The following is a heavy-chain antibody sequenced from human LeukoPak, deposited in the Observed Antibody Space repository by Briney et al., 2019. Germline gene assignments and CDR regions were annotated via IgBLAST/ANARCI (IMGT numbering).Heavy chain of an antibody. CDR2: ISSSSNYI. J-gene: IGHJ5*02. CDR1: EFTFSSYS. D-gene: IGHD6-13*01. Sequence: GGSLRLSCAGSEFTFSSYSMNWVRQAPGKGLEWVSSISSSSNYIYYADSVKGRFTISRDNAKNSLSLQMNSLRAEDTAVYYCARGTAAAAWFDPWGQGTLVTVSS. V-gene: IGHV3-21*01. CDR3: ARGTAAAAWFDP.